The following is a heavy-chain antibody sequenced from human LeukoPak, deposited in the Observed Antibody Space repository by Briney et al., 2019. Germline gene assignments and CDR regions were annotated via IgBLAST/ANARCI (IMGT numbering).Heavy chain of an antibody. V-gene: IGHV4-59*01. CDR1: GGSISSYY. CDR2: IYYSGST. D-gene: IGHD1-26*01. J-gene: IGHJ6*03. CDR3: ARGQWELGPALEYYYYYYYVDV. Sequence: PSETLSLTCTVSGGSISSYYWSWIRQPPGKGLEWIGYIYYSGSTNYNPSLKSRVTISVDTSKNQFSLKLSSVTAADTAVYYCARGQWELGPALEYYYYYYYVDVWGKGTTVTISS.